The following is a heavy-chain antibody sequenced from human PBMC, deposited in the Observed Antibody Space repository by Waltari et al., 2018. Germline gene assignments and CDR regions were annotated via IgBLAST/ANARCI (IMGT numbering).Heavy chain of an antibody. Sequence: EVQLVESGGGLVKPGGSLILSCAAAGFRFNAYTMNWVRQTPGKGLEWVSSIGSSSTYTYYADSVKGRFTISRDSAANSLYLEMNALRPDDTGVYYCASHPEDFYYYMDVWGKGTTVTVSS. CDR3: ASHPEDFYYYMDV. V-gene: IGHV3-21*06. CDR2: IGSSSTYT. CDR1: GFRFNAYT. J-gene: IGHJ6*03.